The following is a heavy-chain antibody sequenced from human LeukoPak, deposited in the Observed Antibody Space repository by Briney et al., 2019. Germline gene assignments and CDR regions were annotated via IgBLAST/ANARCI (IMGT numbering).Heavy chain of an antibody. Sequence: GASVKVSCKASGYTFTSYYMHWVRQAPGQGLEWMGIINPSGGSTSYAQKFQGRATMTRDTSTSTVYMELSSLRSEDTAVYYCARTGYRVRGVKLVGDFDYWGQGTLVTVSS. CDR2: INPSGGST. J-gene: IGHJ4*02. D-gene: IGHD2-8*02. CDR3: ARTGYRVRGVKLVGDFDY. CDR1: GYTFTSYY. V-gene: IGHV1-46*01.